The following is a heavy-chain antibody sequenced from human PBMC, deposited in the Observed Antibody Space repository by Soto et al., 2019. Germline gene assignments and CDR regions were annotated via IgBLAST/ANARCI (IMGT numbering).Heavy chain of an antibody. Sequence: GGSLRLSCAASGFTFSSYGMHWVRQAPGKGLEWVAVISYDGSNKYYADSVKGRFTISRDNSKNTLYLQMNSLRAEDTAVYYCAKESYTWIQLWLRRSRYYGMDVWGQRTTVTVSS. CDR3: AKESYTWIQLWLRRSRYYGMDV. CDR1: GFTFSSYG. CDR2: ISYDGSNK. D-gene: IGHD5-18*01. J-gene: IGHJ6*02. V-gene: IGHV3-30*18.